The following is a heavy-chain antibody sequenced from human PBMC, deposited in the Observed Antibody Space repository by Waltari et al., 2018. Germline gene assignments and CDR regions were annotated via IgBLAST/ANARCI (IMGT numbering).Heavy chain of an antibody. CDR3: AKGGAAAGAYFDY. Sequence: QVQLVESGGGVVQPGRSLRLSCAASGFTFSSYGMHWVRQAPGKGLEWVAVISYDGSNKYYADSVKGRFTISRDNSKNTLYLQMNSLRAEDTAVYYCAKGGAAAGAYFDYWGQGTLVTVSS. J-gene: IGHJ4*02. CDR1: GFTFSSYG. V-gene: IGHV3-30*18. CDR2: ISYDGSNK. D-gene: IGHD6-13*01.